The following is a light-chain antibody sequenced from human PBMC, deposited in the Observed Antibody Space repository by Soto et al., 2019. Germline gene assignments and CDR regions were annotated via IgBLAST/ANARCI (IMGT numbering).Light chain of an antibody. J-gene: IGKJ4*01. CDR3: QQRSKWPLT. V-gene: IGKV3-11*01. Sequence: EIVLTQSPATLSLSPGERATLSCRASQSVSNYLVWYQQKSGQAPRLLIYDTFNRATGVPARFSGRGSGTDFSLTISSLEPEDFAVYYCQQRSKWPLTFGGGTKVEIK. CDR2: DTF. CDR1: QSVSNY.